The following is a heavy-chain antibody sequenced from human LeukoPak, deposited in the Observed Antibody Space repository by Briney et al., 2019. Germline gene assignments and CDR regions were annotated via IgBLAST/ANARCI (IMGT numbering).Heavy chain of an antibody. D-gene: IGHD2-2*01. CDR1: GFTFNNYW. CDR3: ARHSAASFDY. J-gene: IGHJ4*02. Sequence: PGGSLRLSCAASGFTFNNYWMTWGRQAPGRGLEWVANIKQDGSEIYYVDSVKGRFTISRDNAKNSLFLQMNSLRAEDTAVYYCARHSAASFDYWGQGTLVTVSS. CDR2: IKQDGSEI. V-gene: IGHV3-7*05.